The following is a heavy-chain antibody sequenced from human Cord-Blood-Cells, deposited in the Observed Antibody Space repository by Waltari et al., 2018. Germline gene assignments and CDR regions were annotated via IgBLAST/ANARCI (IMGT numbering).Heavy chain of an antibody. CDR3: ARGGSVAGNHYYYGMDV. CDR1: GGSLSGYY. V-gene: IGHV4-34*01. D-gene: IGHD6-19*01. CDR2: INHSGST. Sequence: QVQLQQWGAGLLKPSETLSLTCAVYGGSLSGYYWSWIRQPPGKGLEWIGEINHSGSTNYNPSLKSRVTISVDTSKNQFSLKLSSVTAADTAVYYCARGGSVAGNHYYYGMDVWGQGTTVTVSS. J-gene: IGHJ6*02.